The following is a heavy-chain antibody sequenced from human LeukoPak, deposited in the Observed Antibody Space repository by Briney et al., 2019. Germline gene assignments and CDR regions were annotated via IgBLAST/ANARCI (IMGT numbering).Heavy chain of an antibody. CDR3: ARDLPVTLVRERFDY. V-gene: IGHV1-18*04. Sequence: ASVKVSCKASGYTFTSYGISWVRQAPGQGLEWMGWISAYNGNTNYAQKLQGRVTMTTDTSTSTAYMELRSLRPDDTAVYYCARDLPVTLVRERFDYWGQGTLATVSS. J-gene: IGHJ4*02. D-gene: IGHD1-1*01. CDR1: GYTFTSYG. CDR2: ISAYNGNT.